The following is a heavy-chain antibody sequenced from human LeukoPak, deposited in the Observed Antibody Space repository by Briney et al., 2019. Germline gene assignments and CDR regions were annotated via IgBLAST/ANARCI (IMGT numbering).Heavy chain of an antibody. CDR1: GYTFTSYD. CDR2: MNPNSGNT. CDR3: ASVAYCSSTSCPWGDYYYYGMDV. J-gene: IGHJ6*02. Sequence: ASVKVSCKASGYTFTSYDINWVRQATGQGLEWMGRMNPNSGNTGYAQKFQGRVTMTRNTSISTAYMELSSLRSEDTAVYYCASVAYCSSTSCPWGDYYYYGMDVWGQGTTVTVSS. D-gene: IGHD2-2*01. V-gene: IGHV1-8*01.